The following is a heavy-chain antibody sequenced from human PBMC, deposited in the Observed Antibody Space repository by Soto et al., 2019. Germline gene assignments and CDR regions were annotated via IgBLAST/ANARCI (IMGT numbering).Heavy chain of an antibody. CDR3: ARSFGAEGHYYYYGMDV. D-gene: IGHD3-3*01. J-gene: IGHJ6*02. CDR1: GYTFTCYY. CDR2: INPNSGGT. V-gene: IGHV1-2*02. Sequence: ASVKVSCKASGYTFTCYYMHWVRQAPGQGLEWMGWINPNSGGTNYAQKFQGRVTMTRDTSISTAYMELSRLRSDDTAVYYCARSFGAEGHYYYYGMDVWGQGTTVTVSS.